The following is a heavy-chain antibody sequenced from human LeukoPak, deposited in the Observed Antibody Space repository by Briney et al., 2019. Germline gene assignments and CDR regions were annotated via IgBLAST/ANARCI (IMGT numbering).Heavy chain of an antibody. CDR2: IIPIFGTA. D-gene: IGHD1-1*01. V-gene: IGHV1-69*13. CDR3: ARVSTGFDAFDI. Sequence: SVKVSCKASGGTFSSYAISWVRQAPGQGLEWMGGIIPIFGTANYAQKFQGRVTITADESTSTAYMELSSLRSEDAAVYYCARVSTGFDAFDIWGQGTMVTVSS. J-gene: IGHJ3*02. CDR1: GGTFSSYA.